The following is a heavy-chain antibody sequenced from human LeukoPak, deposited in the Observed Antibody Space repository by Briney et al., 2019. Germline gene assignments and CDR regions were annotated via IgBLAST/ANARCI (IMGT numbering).Heavy chain of an antibody. J-gene: IGHJ4*02. CDR2: ISGSGSST. CDR1: GFTFSSYA. D-gene: IGHD2-2*01. CDR3: AKGGCSSTSCTLYYFDY. V-gene: IGHV3-23*01. Sequence: GGSLRLSCAASGFTFSSYAMSWVRQAPGKGLEWVSAISGSGSSTYYADSVKGRFTTCRDNSKNTLYLQMNSLRAEDTAVYYCAKGGCSSTSCTLYYFDYWGQGTLVTVSS.